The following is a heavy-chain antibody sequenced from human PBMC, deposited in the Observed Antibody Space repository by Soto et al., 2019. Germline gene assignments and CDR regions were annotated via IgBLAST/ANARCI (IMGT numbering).Heavy chain of an antibody. J-gene: IGHJ6*02. V-gene: IGHV5-51*01. Sequence: GESLKISCKGSGYSFTSYWIGWVRQMPGKGLEWMGIIYPGDSDTRYSPSFQGQVTISADKSISTAYLQWSSLKASDTAMYYCARHRIGGSSNYYYYGMDVWGQGTTVTVSS. CDR3: ARHRIGGSSNYYYYGMDV. CDR1: GYSFTSYW. CDR2: IYPGDSDT. D-gene: IGHD2-15*01.